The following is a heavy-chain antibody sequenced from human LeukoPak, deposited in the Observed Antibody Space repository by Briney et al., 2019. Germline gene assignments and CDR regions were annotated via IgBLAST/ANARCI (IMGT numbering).Heavy chain of an antibody. V-gene: IGHV4-39*01. CDR2: IYYSGST. CDR1: GGSISRSTYY. Sequence: SETLSLTCTVSGGSISRSTYYWGWIRQPPGKGLEWIGSIYYSGSTYYNPSLKSRVTIFVDTSKNLFSLKLSSVTAADTAVYYCARQTVGEYSNSPRVFDYWGQGTLVTVSS. D-gene: IGHD6-6*01. J-gene: IGHJ4*02. CDR3: ARQTVGEYSNSPRVFDY.